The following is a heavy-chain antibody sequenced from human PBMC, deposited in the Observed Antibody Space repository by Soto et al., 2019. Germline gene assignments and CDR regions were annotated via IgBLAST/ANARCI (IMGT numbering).Heavy chain of an antibody. Sequence: QVQLVQSGAEVKKPGSSVKVSCKASGGTFSGYAISWVRQAPGQGLEWMGGIIPIFGTANYAQKFQGRVTITADKSTSTAYMELSSLRSEDTAVYYCARAQCGGDCYSLYYFDYWGQGTLVTVSS. CDR1: GGTFSGYA. CDR3: ARAQCGGDCYSLYYFDY. V-gene: IGHV1-69*06. J-gene: IGHJ4*02. D-gene: IGHD2-21*02. CDR2: IIPIFGTA.